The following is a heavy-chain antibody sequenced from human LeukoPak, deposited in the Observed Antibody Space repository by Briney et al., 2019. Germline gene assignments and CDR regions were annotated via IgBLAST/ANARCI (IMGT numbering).Heavy chain of an antibody. D-gene: IGHD3-22*01. V-gene: IGHV1-69*05. J-gene: IGHJ4*02. CDR1: GGTFSSYA. CDR3: AREGIGGYSSGYYENY. CDR2: IIPIFGTA. Sequence: GASVKVSCKASGGTFSSYAISWVRQAPGQGLEWMGGIIPIFGTANYAQKFQGRVTITTDESTSTAYMELSSLRSEDTAVYYCAREGIGGYSSGYYENYWGQGTLVTVSS.